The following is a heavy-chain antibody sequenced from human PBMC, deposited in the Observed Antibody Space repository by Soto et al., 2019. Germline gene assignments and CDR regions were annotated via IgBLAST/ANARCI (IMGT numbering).Heavy chain of an antibody. J-gene: IGHJ6*02. CDR1: GYTLTSYD. CDR3: ARTVGYYYGLDF. Sequence: ASVKVSCKASGYTLTSYDINWVRQATGQGLEWMGWMNPNSGNTGYAQKFQGRVTMTRNTSISTAYMELSSLRSEDTAVYYCARTVGYYYGLDFWGQGTTVTVSS. V-gene: IGHV1-8*01. D-gene: IGHD4-17*01. CDR2: MNPNSGNT.